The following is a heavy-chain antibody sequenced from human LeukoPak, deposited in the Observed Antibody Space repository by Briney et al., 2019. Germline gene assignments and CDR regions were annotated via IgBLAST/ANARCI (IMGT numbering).Heavy chain of an antibody. CDR2: MKYDGSEI. Sequence: GGSLRLSCAASGFTFSSYAMSWVRQAPGKGLEWVANMKYDGSEIYYVDSVKGRFTISRDNAMNSLFLQMNSLRAEDTAVYYCARRGGYSLFDYWGQGTLVTVSS. D-gene: IGHD2-21*01. J-gene: IGHJ4*02. V-gene: IGHV3-7*01. CDR1: GFTFSSYA. CDR3: ARRGGYSLFDY.